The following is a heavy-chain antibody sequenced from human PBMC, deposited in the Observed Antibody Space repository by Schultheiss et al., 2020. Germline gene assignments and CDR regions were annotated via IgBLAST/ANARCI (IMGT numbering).Heavy chain of an antibody. CDR1: GFTFSSYA. D-gene: IGHD5-24*01. V-gene: IGHV3-64*01. Sequence: GASLKISCAASGFTFSSYAMHWVRQAPGKGLEYVSAISSNGGSTYYANSVKGRFTISRDNSKNTLYLQMGSLRAEDMAVYYCARMRRDGYFDYWGQGTLVTVSS. J-gene: IGHJ4*02. CDR3: ARMRRDGYFDY. CDR2: ISSNGGST.